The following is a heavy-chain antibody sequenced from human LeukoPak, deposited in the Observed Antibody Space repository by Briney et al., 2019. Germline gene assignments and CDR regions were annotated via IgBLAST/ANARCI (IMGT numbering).Heavy chain of an antibody. CDR2: IYYSGST. CDR1: GGSISSYY. Sequence: PSETLSLTCTVSGGSISSYYWSWIRQPPGKGLEWIGYIYYSGSTNYNPSLKSRVTISVDTSKNQFSLKLSSVIAADTAVYYCARAAYCGGDCYSAYDYWGQGTLVTVSS. D-gene: IGHD2-21*02. CDR3: ARAAYCGGDCYSAYDY. V-gene: IGHV4-59*01. J-gene: IGHJ4*02.